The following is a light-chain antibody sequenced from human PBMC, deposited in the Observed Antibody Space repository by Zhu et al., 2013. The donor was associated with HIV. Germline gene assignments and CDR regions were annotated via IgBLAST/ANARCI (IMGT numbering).Light chain of an antibody. CDR3: QQYNNWPRT. V-gene: IGKV3-11*01. J-gene: IGKJ1*01. CDR2: DSS. CDR1: QSVSIY. Sequence: DIVLTQSPVTLSLSPGERATFSCRASQSVSIYLAWYQQKPGQAPRLLIYDSSNRATGIPTRFSGSGSGTDFTLTISSLEPEDSAVYYCQQYNNWPRTFGQGTKVEIK.